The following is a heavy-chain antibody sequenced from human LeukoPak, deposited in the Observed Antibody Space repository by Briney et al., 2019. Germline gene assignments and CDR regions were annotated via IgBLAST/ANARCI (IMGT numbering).Heavy chain of an antibody. V-gene: IGHV4-38-2*02. CDR1: GYSISSGYY. Sequence: SETLSLTCTVSGYSISSGYYWGWIRQPPGKGLEWIGSIYHSGSTYYNPSLKSRVTISVDTSKNQFSLKLSSVTAADTAVYYCARPAEGYFYDSSGPFDYWGQGTLVTVSS. J-gene: IGHJ4*02. CDR2: IYHSGST. CDR3: ARPAEGYFYDSSGPFDY. D-gene: IGHD3-22*01.